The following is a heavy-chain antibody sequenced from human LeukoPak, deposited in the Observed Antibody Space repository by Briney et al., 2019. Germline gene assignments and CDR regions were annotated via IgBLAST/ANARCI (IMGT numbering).Heavy chain of an antibody. V-gene: IGHV4-59*01. CDR2: IYYTGST. CDR1: GGSISSYY. J-gene: IGHJ5*02. D-gene: IGHD6-19*01. Sequence: SETLSLTCTVSGGSISSYYWSWIRQPPGKGLEWIGYIYYTGSTNYNPSLKSRVTISVDTSKNQFSLKLSSVTAADTAVYYCARVNWAVADYNWFDPWGQGTLVTVSS. CDR3: ARVNWAVADYNWFDP.